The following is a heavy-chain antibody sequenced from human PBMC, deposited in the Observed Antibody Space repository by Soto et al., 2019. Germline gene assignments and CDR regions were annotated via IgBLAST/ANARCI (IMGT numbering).Heavy chain of an antibody. D-gene: IGHD6-13*01. V-gene: IGHV1-69*01. J-gene: IGHJ4*02. CDR3: ASAEGASVSSSWYDY. CDR2: IIPMFGTA. Sequence: QVQLVQSGAEVKKPGSSVKVSCKASGGTFSSYAISWVRQAPGQGLEWMGGIIPMFGTANYAQKFQGRVTISADESPRTACMEVSSLRSGDTAVYFCASAEGASVSSSWYDYWGQGTLVTVPS. CDR1: GGTFSSYA.